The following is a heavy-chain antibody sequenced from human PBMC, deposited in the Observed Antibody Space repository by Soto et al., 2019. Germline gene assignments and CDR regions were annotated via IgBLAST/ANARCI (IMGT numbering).Heavy chain of an antibody. CDR1: GGTFSSFG. J-gene: IGHJ4*02. V-gene: IGHV1-69*05. Sequence: QVQLVQSGAEVKKPGSSVKVSCKASGGTFSSFGISWVRQAPGQGLEWMGGIIPIFGTANYAQKFQGRVTIIXDGSTSTAYMELSSLRSEATSMYYCARGPDILPGSPGHFDYWGQGTLVTVSS. D-gene: IGHD3-9*01. CDR3: ARGPDILPGSPGHFDY. CDR2: IIPIFGTA.